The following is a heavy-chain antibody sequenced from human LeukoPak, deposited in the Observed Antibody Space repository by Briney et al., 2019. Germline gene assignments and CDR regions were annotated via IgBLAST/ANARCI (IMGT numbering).Heavy chain of an antibody. CDR3: TRAVAGTYYYYYMDV. Sequence: GGSLRLSCTASGFTFGDYAMSWVRQAPGKGLEWVGFIRSKAYGGTTEYAASVKGRFTISRDDSKSIAYLQMNSLKTEDTAVYYCTRAVAGTYYYYYMDVWGKGTTVTISS. J-gene: IGHJ6*03. D-gene: IGHD6-19*01. CDR2: IRSKAYGGTT. CDR1: GFTFGDYA. V-gene: IGHV3-49*04.